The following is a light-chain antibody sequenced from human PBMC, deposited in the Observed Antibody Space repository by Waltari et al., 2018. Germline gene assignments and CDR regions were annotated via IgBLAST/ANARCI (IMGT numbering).Light chain of an antibody. CDR3: QHYNSYSSWT. CDR1: QGVGRW. CDR2: KAS. J-gene: IGKJ1*01. Sequence: DIQMTQSPSTLSASVGDRVTITCRASQGVGRWLAWYQQKAGKAPRCLISKASNLESGVPARFSGSGSGTEFTLTISSLQPDDFATYYCQHYNSYSSWTFSQGTKVEIK. V-gene: IGKV1-5*03.